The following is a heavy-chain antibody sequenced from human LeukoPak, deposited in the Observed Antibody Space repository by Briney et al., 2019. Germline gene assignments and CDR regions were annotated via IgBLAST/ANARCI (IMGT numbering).Heavy chain of an antibody. Sequence: SVNVSCKASGGTFSSYAISWVRQAPGQGLEWMGVIISIFGTANYAQKLQGRVTITADESTSTAYMELSSLRSEDTAVYYCASGGVVVPAAIGNWFDPWGQGTLATVSS. J-gene: IGHJ5*02. CDR3: ASGGVVVPAAIGNWFDP. CDR1: GGTFSSYA. D-gene: IGHD2-2*02. CDR2: IISIFGTA. V-gene: IGHV1-69*13.